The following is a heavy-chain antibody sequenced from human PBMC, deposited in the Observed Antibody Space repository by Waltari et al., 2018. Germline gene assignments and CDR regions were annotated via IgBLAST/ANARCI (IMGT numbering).Heavy chain of an antibody. D-gene: IGHD3-22*01. J-gene: IGHJ3*02. V-gene: IGHV4-34*01. CDR1: GGFFSGYH. Sequence: QVQLQQWGAGLLKPSETLSLTCAVYGGFFSGYHWAWLRQPPGKGLEWIGEINHGGSTNYNPSLKSRVTISVDTSKNQFSLKLSSVTAADTAVYYCARNSYYDSSGHDAFDIWGQGTMVTVSS. CDR3: ARNSYYDSSGHDAFDI. CDR2: INHGGST.